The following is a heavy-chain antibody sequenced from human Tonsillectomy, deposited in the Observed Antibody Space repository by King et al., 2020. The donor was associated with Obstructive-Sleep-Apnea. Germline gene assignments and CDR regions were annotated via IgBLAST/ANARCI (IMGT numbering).Heavy chain of an antibody. Sequence: QLQESGPGLVTPSQTLSLTCTVSGGSISSGNYYWRWFRQPPGKGLEWIGDISYSGSTYYNSSLKSRVTIAIDTSKNQFSLNLSSVTAADTAVYYCARVSDQLLSWVDYWGPGTLVTVSS. CDR2: ISYSGST. V-gene: IGHV4-30-4*01. J-gene: IGHJ4*02. D-gene: IGHD2-2*01. CDR1: GGSISSGNYY. CDR3: ARVSDQLLSWVDY.